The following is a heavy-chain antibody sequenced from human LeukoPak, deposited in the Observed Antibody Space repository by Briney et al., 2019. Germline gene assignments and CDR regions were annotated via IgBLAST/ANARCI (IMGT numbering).Heavy chain of an antibody. CDR1: GGTFSSYA. CDR3: AKGATGAFDI. D-gene: IGHD1-26*01. V-gene: IGHV1-69*13. J-gene: IGHJ3*02. CDR2: IIPIFGTA. Sequence: SVKVSCKASGGTFSSYAISGVRQAPGQGLEWMGGIIPIFGTANYAQKFQGRVTITADESTNTPYMELSSLRSEDTAVYYCAKGATGAFDIWGQGTMVTVSS.